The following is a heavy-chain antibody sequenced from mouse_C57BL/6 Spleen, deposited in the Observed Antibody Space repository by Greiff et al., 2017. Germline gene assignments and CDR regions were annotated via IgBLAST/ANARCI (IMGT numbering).Heavy chain of an antibody. CDR3: TRGDGSSYEGAMDD. V-gene: IGHV1-5*01. J-gene: IGHJ4*01. D-gene: IGHD1-1*01. CDR2: IYPGNSDT. CDR1: GYTFTSYW. Sequence: EVQLQQSGTVLARPGASVKMSCKTSGYTFTSYWMHWVKQRPGQGLEWIGAIYPGNSDTSYNPKFKGKAKLTAVTSASTAYMELSSLTNEDSAVYYCTRGDGSSYEGAMDDWGQGTSVTVSS.